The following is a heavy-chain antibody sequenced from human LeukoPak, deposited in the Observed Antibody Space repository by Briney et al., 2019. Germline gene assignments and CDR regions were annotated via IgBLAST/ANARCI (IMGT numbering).Heavy chain of an antibody. Sequence: SETLSLTCTVSGGSISSGDHYWSWIRQPPGKGLEWIGYIYYSGSTYYNPSLKGRVTISVDTSKNQFSLKLSSVTAADTAVYYCARDSEYYDSSGYPNFDLWGRGTLVTVSS. CDR2: IYYSGST. J-gene: IGHJ2*01. D-gene: IGHD3-22*01. CDR3: ARDSEYYDSSGYPNFDL. CDR1: GGSISSGDHY. V-gene: IGHV4-30-4*08.